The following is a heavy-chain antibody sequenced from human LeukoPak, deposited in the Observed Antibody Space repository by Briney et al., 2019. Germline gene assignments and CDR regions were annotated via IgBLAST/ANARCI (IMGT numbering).Heavy chain of an antibody. D-gene: IGHD3-22*01. J-gene: IGHJ4*02. Sequence: GGSLRLSCAASGFTFTSYAMNWVRQAPGKGLEWVSVISACGATTDYADSVKGRFTISRDNSKNTLYLQMNSLRAEDTAVYYCTKGSYYDNSGRAYFDYWGQGTLVTVSS. V-gene: IGHV3-23*01. CDR2: ISACGATT. CDR1: GFTFTSYA. CDR3: TKGSYYDNSGRAYFDY.